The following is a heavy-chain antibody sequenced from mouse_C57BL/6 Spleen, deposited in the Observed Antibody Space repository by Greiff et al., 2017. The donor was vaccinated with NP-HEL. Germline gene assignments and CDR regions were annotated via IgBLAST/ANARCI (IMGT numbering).Heavy chain of an antibody. CDR2: IYPRSGNT. CDR1: GYTFTSYG. CDR3: AREGSSGPFDY. D-gene: IGHD3-2*02. J-gene: IGHJ2*01. V-gene: IGHV1-81*01. Sequence: VKLMESGAELARPGASVKLSCKASGYTFTSYGISWVKQRTGQGLEWIGEIYPRSGNTYYNEKFKGKATLTADKSSSTAYMELRSLTSEDSAVYFCAREGSSGPFDYWGQGTTLTVSS.